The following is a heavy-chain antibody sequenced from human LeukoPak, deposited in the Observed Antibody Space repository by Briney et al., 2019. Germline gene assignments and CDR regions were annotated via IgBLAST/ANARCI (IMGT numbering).Heavy chain of an antibody. V-gene: IGHV4-39*07. CDR1: GGSISSSTYY. Sequence: SETLSLTCTVSGGSISSSTYYWGWIRQPPGKGLEWIGSIYYSGYTNYNPSLKSRVTISVDTSKNQFSLKLSSVTAADTAVYYCARGYCSGGSCYSYYYYNYMDVWGKGTTVTVSS. D-gene: IGHD2-15*01. CDR2: IYYSGYT. CDR3: ARGYCSGGSCYSYYYYNYMDV. J-gene: IGHJ6*03.